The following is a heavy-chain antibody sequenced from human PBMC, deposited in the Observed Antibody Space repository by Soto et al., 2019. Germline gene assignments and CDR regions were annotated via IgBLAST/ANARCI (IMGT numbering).Heavy chain of an antibody. Sequence: GASVKVSCKTSGYTFTSYGISWVRQAPGQGLEWMGWISAYNGNTNYAQKLQGRVTMTTDTSTSTAYMELRSLRSDDTAVYYCARYCSGGSCQGRYYYYGMDVWGQGTTGTVSS. CDR1: GYTFTSYG. D-gene: IGHD2-15*01. CDR3: ARYCSGGSCQGRYYYYGMDV. V-gene: IGHV1-18*01. J-gene: IGHJ6*02. CDR2: ISAYNGNT.